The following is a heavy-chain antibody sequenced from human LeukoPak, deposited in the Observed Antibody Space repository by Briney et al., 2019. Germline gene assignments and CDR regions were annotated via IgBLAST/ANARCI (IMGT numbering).Heavy chain of an antibody. D-gene: IGHD6-13*01. CDR1: GFTFSSYG. Sequence: GGSLRLSCAASGFTFSSYGMHWVRQAPGKGLEWVAVISYDGSNKYYADSVKGRFTISRDNSKNTLYLQMNSLRAEDTAVYYCAREGYSSSWYYFDYWGQGTLVTVSS. CDR2: ISYDGSNK. CDR3: AREGYSSSWYYFDY. J-gene: IGHJ4*02. V-gene: IGHV3-30*19.